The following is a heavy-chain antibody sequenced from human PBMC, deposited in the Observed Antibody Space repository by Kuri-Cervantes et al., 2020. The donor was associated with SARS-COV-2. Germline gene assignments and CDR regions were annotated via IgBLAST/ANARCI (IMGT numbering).Heavy chain of an antibody. D-gene: IGHD5-24*01. V-gene: IGHV1-69*13. CDR1: GGTFSSYA. CDR2: IIPIFGTA. Sequence: SVKVSCKASGGTFSSYAISWVRQAPGQGLEWMGGIIPIFGTANYAQKFQGRVTITADESTSTAYMELSSLRSEDTAVYYCARGPSAMATISYNWFDPWGQGSLVTVSS. CDR3: ARGPSAMATISYNWFDP. J-gene: IGHJ5*02.